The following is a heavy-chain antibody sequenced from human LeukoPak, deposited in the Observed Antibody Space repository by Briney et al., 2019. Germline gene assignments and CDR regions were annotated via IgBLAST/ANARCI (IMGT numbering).Heavy chain of an antibody. CDR3: ARRGGSGHYDS. CDR1: GGTFSSYA. J-gene: IGHJ5*01. V-gene: IGHV1-69*04. D-gene: IGHD3-3*01. Sequence: SVKVSCKASGGTFSSYAISWVRQAPGQGLEWMGRIIPILGIANYAQKFQGRVTITADKSTSTAYMELSSLRSEDTAVYYCARRGGSGHYDSWGQGTLVTVSS. CDR2: IIPILGIA.